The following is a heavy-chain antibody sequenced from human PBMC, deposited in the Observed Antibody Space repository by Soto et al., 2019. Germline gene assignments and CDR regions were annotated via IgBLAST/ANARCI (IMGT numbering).Heavy chain of an antibody. D-gene: IGHD5-12*01. CDR2: IYYSGST. CDR3: ARLGDGYNYGNYFDY. V-gene: IGHV4-39*01. Sequence: PSETLSLTCTVSGGSISSSSYYWGWIRQPPGKGLEWIGSIYYSGSTYYNPSLKSRVTISVDTSKNQFSLKLSSVTAADTAVYNCARLGDGYNYGNYFDYWGQGTLVTSPQ. J-gene: IGHJ4*02. CDR1: GGSISSSSYY.